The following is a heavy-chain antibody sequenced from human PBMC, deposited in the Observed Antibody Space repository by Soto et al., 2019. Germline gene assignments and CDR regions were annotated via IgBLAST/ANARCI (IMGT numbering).Heavy chain of an antibody. CDR3: ARDLPAAGYYYYGMDV. CDR2: INPNSGGT. CDR1: GFTFTNSA. V-gene: IGHV1-2*04. D-gene: IGHD6-13*01. Sequence: ASVKVSCKASGFTFTNSAMHWVRQSPGQGLEWMGWINPNSGGTNYAQKFQGWVTMTRDTSISTAYMELSRLRSDDTAVYYCARDLPAAGYYYYGMDVWGQGTTVTVSS. J-gene: IGHJ6*02.